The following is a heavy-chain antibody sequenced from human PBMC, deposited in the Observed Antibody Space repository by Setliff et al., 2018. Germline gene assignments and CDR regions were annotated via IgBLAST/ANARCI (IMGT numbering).Heavy chain of an antibody. J-gene: IGHJ3*02. CDR2: IIPILNKP. D-gene: IGHD2-21*02. CDR1: GGSFRTSS. CDR3: ATDLKFTRFCFGSNCYSGAFEM. V-gene: IGHV1-69*10. Sequence: SVKVSCKASGGSFRTSSISWVRQAPGQGLEWMGGIIPILNKPNYAQSFRGRVAITADKSTTTSYMELSGLRSEDTALYFCATDLKFTRFCFGSNCYSGAFEMWGQGTMVTVSS.